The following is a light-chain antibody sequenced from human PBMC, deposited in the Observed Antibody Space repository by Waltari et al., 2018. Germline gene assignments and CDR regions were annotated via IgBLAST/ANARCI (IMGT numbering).Light chain of an antibody. V-gene: IGLV2-14*01. CDR2: GVS. Sequence: SAPTQPPSVSGSPGQSVTISCTGTSGDVGGYNFVSWYQQHPGKAPKLMIYGVSNRPSGVSDRFSGSKSGNTASLTISGLQAEDEADYYCCSYTTSNTFIFGTGTRLTVL. CDR1: SGDVGGYNF. J-gene: IGLJ1*01. CDR3: CSYTTSNTFI.